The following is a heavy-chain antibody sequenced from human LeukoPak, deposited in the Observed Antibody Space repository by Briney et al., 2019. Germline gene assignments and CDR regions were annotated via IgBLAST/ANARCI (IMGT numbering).Heavy chain of an antibody. Sequence: GGSLSLSFAASGFPFTNYAMSWVRQAPGKGLEWVSTLVGRGVLTYSADSVRGRFTVSRDNSKNTLYLQMNSLRAEDTAVYYCARRDVSGYYALDYWGQGFLVTVSS. J-gene: IGHJ4*02. CDR3: ARRDVSGYYALDY. CDR2: LVGRGVLT. D-gene: IGHD3-22*01. CDR1: GFPFTNYA. V-gene: IGHV3-23*01.